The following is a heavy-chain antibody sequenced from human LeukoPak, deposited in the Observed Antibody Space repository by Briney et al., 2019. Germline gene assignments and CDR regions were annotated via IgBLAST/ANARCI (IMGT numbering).Heavy chain of an antibody. CDR3: AKVWTAYSDAYFYY. CDR1: GFNFSSYG. V-gene: IGHV3-23*01. Sequence: GGSLRLSCAASGFNFSSYGMSWVRQAPGKGLEWVSCISGSGGSTNHADSVKGRFTISSDNSKNTLYLQMNSLRAEDTAVYYCAKVWTAYSDAYFYYWGQRALVTVSS. J-gene: IGHJ4*02. CDR2: ISGSGGST. D-gene: IGHD3/OR15-3a*01.